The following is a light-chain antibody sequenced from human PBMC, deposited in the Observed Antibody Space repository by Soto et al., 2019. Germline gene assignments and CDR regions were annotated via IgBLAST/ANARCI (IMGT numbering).Light chain of an antibody. J-gene: IGKJ4*01. CDR2: DAS. Sequence: EIVLTQSPATLSLSPGERATLSCRASQSVSSYLAWYQQRPGQAPRLLIYDASNRASGVPARFGGSGSGTDFTLTISSLEPEDFAVYYCQHRNNSRSTFGGGTKVEIK. CDR3: QHRNNSRST. V-gene: IGKV3-11*01. CDR1: QSVSSY.